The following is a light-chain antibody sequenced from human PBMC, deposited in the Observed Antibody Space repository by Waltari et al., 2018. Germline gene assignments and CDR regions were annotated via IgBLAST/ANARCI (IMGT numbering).Light chain of an antibody. CDR1: QGISSA. J-gene: IGKJ1*01. CDR3: QQFNTYPWT. CDR2: DAS. V-gene: IGKV1-13*02. Sequence: AIQLTQSPSSLSASVGDRVAVTCRASQGISSALAWYQQKPGKAPKLLIYDASSLESGAPSRFSGGGSGTEFTLTISSLQPEDFATYYCQQFNTYPWTFGHGTKVAIK.